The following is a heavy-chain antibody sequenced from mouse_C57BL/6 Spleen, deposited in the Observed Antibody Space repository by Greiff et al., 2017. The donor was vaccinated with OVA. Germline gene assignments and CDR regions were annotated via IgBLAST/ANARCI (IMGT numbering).Heavy chain of an antibody. CDR1: GYTFTSYW. CDR2: IDPSDSYT. CDR3: ARGGLTGTEVDY. D-gene: IGHD4-1*01. J-gene: IGHJ2*01. Sequence: QVQLQQPGAELVRPGTSVKLSCKASGYTFTSYWMHWVKQRPGQGLEWIGVIDPSDSYTNYNQKFKGKATLTVDTSSSTAYMQLSSLTSEDSAVYYWARGGLTGTEVDYWGQGTTLTVSS. V-gene: IGHV1-59*01.